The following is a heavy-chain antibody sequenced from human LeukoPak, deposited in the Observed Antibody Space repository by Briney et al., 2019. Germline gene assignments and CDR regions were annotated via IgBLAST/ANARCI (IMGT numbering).Heavy chain of an antibody. Sequence: GGSLRLSCAASGFTVSSNYMSWVRQAPGKGLEWVSVIYSGGSTYYADSVKGRFTISRDTSKNTLYLQMNSLRAEDTAVYYCAREGKYSSSYYFDYWGQGTLVTVSS. J-gene: IGHJ4*02. D-gene: IGHD6-6*01. CDR1: GFTVSSNY. CDR2: IYSGGST. V-gene: IGHV3-53*01. CDR3: AREGKYSSSYYFDY.